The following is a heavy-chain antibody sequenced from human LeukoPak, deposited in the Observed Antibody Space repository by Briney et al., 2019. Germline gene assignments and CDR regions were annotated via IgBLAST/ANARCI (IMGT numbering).Heavy chain of an antibody. Sequence: PGGSLRLSCSASGFTFSTYAMHWVRQAPGKGLEHVSTINTNGDDTNYADSVKGRFTISRDNAKNTLYLQMNSLRAEDTAVYYCARVRATFSPHFDNWGQGTLVTVSS. J-gene: IGHJ4*02. CDR1: GFTFSTYA. D-gene: IGHD5-12*01. V-gene: IGHV3-64*04. CDR3: ARVRATFSPHFDN. CDR2: INTNGDDT.